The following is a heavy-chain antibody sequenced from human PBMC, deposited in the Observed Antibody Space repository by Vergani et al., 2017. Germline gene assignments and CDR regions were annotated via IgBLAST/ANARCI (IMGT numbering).Heavy chain of an antibody. J-gene: IGHJ6*02. V-gene: IGHV3-23*01. D-gene: IGHD5-12*01. CDR1: GFTFNHYA. CDR3: AKANPRNSGYDYLFYYHAMDV. Sequence: EVQLLESGGDLVQPGGSLRLSCAASGFTFNHYAMNWVRQAPGTGLEWVSWISGSGGSTYYAGSVKGRFTISRDSSKNTRYLQMNSLSAGDTAVYYCAKANPRNSGYDYLFYYHAMDVWGQETTVTVSS. CDR2: ISGSGGST.